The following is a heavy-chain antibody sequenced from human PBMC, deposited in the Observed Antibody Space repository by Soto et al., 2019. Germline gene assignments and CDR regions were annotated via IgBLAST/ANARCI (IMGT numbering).Heavy chain of an antibody. CDR2: ISVSGGST. J-gene: IGHJ4*02. Sequence: GGSLRLSCAASGFTFSSYAMTWVRQAPGKGLEWVSGISVSGGSTYYADPVKGRFTISRDNSKNTVFLQMSSLRAEDTAVYYCSKEAAVAGLDYWGQGTLVTVSS. CDR1: GFTFSSYA. CDR3: SKEAAVAGLDY. D-gene: IGHD6-19*01. V-gene: IGHV3-23*01.